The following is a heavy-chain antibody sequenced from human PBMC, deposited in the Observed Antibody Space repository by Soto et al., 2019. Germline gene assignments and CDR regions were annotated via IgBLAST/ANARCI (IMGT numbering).Heavy chain of an antibody. CDR3: ARCYCSVGSCFTCWQFDL. Sequence: QVQVVQSGAEVKKPGASVKVACKASGYSFDTFGMSWVRQAPGQGLEWMGWISIEKGDTNSAEKFQDRVNMTTDTSTSTAYMELRSLTSDDTAVYYCARCYCSVGSCFTCWQFDLWGRGTLVTVSS. CDR2: ISIEKGDT. D-gene: IGHD2-15*01. CDR1: GYSFDTFG. J-gene: IGHJ2*01. V-gene: IGHV1-18*01.